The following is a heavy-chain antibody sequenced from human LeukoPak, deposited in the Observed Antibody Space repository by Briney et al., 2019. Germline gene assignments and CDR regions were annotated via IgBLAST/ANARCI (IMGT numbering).Heavy chain of an antibody. CDR3: ARDYAFDI. Sequence: PSETLSLTCAVYGGSFSGYYWSWIRQPPGKGLEWIGYIYYIGSTNYNPYLKSRVTISVDTSKNQFSLKLSSVTAADTAVYYCARDYAFDIWGQGTMVTVSS. V-gene: IGHV4-59*01. CDR2: IYYIGST. CDR1: GGSFSGYY. J-gene: IGHJ3*02.